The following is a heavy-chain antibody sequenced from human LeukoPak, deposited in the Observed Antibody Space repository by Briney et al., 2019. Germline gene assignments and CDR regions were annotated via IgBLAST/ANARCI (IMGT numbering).Heavy chain of an antibody. D-gene: IGHD6-13*01. J-gene: IGHJ6*03. Sequence: SETLSLTCSVSGDSIINYYWSWIRQPAGKGLEWLGRIYSTGTNDYNPSVKRRLTMSVDISKRQISLKLTSVTAADTAVYYCTREAMQQFPPYYCYYMDVWGRGTAVTVSS. CDR2: IYSTGTN. V-gene: IGHV4-4*07. CDR1: GDSIINYY. CDR3: TREAMQQFPPYYCYYMDV.